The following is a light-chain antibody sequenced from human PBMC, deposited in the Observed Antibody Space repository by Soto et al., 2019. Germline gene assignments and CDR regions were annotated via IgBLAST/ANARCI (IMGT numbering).Light chain of an antibody. Sequence: EIVVTQSPATLSVSPGERATLSCRASQSVSSNLAWYQQKPGQAPRLLIYGASTRATGIPARCSGSGSGTEFTLTISSLQSEDFAVYYCQQYNNWPPKWTFGQGTKVEIK. J-gene: IGKJ1*01. CDR3: QQYNNWPPKWT. CDR1: QSVSSN. V-gene: IGKV3-15*01. CDR2: GAS.